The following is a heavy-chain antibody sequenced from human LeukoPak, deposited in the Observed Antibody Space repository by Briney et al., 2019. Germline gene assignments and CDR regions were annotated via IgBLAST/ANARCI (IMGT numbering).Heavy chain of an antibody. CDR3: ASYCSSTSCFGSDAFDI. CDR1: GYSISSGYY. J-gene: IGHJ3*02. CDR2: IYHSGST. Sequence: SETLSLTCTVSGYSISSGYYWGWIRQPPGKGLEWIGSIYHSGSTYYNPSLKSRVTISVDASKNQFSLKLSSVTAADTAVYYCASYCSSTSCFGSDAFDIWGQGTMVTVSS. D-gene: IGHD2-2*01. V-gene: IGHV4-38-2*02.